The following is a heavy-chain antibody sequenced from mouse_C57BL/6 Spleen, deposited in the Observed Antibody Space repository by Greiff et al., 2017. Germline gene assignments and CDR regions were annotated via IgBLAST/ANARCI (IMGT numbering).Heavy chain of an antibody. CDR1: GYTFTSYW. CDR2: IHPNSGST. D-gene: IGHD2-1*01. J-gene: IGHJ2*01. CDR3: ARDGNYGGFDY. Sequence: VKLQQPGAELVKPGASVKLSCKASGYTFTSYWMHWVKQRPGQGLEWIGMIHPNSGSTNYNEKFKSKATLTVDKSSSTAYMQLSSLTSEDSAVYYCARDGNYGGFDYWGQGTTLTVSS. V-gene: IGHV1-64*01.